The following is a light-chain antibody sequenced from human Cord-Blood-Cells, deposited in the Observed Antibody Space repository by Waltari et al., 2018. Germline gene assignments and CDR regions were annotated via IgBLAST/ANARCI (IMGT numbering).Light chain of an antibody. V-gene: IGKV3-11*01. CDR2: DAS. CDR3: QQRSNWLT. Sequence: EIVLTQSPATLSVSPGERATLSCSASQSVSSYLAWYQQKPGQAPRPLIYDASNRATGIPARFSGSGSGTDFTLTISSIEPEEFAVYYCQQRSNWLTFGGGTKVEIK. J-gene: IGKJ4*01. CDR1: QSVSSY.